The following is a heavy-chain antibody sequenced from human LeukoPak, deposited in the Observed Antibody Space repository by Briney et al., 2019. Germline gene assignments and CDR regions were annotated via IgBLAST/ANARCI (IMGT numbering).Heavy chain of an antibody. V-gene: IGHV3-53*01. Sequence: GGSLRLSCAASGFTVSSNYMSWVRQAPGKGLEWVSVIYSGGSTYYADSVKGRFIISRDNSKNTLYLQVNSLRAEDTAVYYCARERHYGDLDAFDIWGQGTMVTVSS. CDR2: IYSGGST. J-gene: IGHJ3*02. CDR3: ARERHYGDLDAFDI. D-gene: IGHD4-17*01. CDR1: GFTVSSNY.